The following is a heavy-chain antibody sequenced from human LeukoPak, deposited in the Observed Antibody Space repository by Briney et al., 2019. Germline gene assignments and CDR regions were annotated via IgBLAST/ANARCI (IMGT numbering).Heavy chain of an antibody. D-gene: IGHD1-26*01. CDR2: ISGSGGST. J-gene: IGHJ4*02. CDR3: AKDRVIVGATEEDY. CDR1: GFTFSSYA. V-gene: IGHV3-23*01. Sequence: PGGSLRLSCAASGFTFSSYAMSWVRQAPGKGLEWVSAISGSGGSTYYADSVKGRFTISRDNSKNTLYLQMNSLRAEDTAVYYCAKDRVIVGATEEDYWGQGTLATVSS.